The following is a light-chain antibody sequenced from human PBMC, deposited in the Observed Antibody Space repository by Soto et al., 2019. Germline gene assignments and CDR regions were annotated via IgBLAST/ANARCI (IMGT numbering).Light chain of an antibody. V-gene: IGLV1-47*01. CDR1: SSNIGSNY. CDR2: RNN. Sequence: QSVLTQPPSASGTPGQRVTISCSGSSSNIGSNYVYWYQQLPGTAPKLLIYRNNQRPSGVPDRFSGSKSGTSASLAICGLRSEDESDYYCAAWDDSLSVLYVFGTGTKLTV. J-gene: IGLJ1*01. CDR3: AAWDDSLSVLYV.